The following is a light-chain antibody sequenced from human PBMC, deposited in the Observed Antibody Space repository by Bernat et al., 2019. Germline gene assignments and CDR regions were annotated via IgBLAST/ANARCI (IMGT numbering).Light chain of an antibody. CDR3: QQYGTLLT. V-gene: IGKV1-39*01. CDR1: QDINNY. Sequence: YRTSQDINNYLTWYQQKPGRAPKLLIFYTDRLATGVPSRFSGGGSGTEFTLTITSLQPEDFGTYYCQQYGTLLTVGRGTKLEIK. J-gene: IGKJ4*01. CDR2: YTD.